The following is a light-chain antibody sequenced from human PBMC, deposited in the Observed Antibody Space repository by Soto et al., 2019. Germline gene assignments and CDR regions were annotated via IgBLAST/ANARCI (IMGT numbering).Light chain of an antibody. CDR3: QQDDNWPPYT. CDR2: GAS. Sequence: EIVMTQSPATLSVSPGERVTLSCRASQSISSNLAWYPQTPGQAPRLLIYGASTRATGIPARFSGSGSETECTLTISSLQSEDFAVYYCQQDDNWPPYTFGQGTKLEIK. CDR1: QSISSN. J-gene: IGKJ2*01. V-gene: IGKV3-15*01.